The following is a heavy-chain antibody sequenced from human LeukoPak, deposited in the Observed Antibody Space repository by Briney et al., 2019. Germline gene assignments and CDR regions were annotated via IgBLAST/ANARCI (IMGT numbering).Heavy chain of an antibody. D-gene: IGHD3-10*01. CDR1: GFTFSSYG. Sequence: PGRSLRLSCAASGFTFSSYGMHWVRQAPGKGLEWVAVISYDGSNKYYADSVKGRFTISRDNSKNTLYLQMNSLRAEDTAVYYCAKDKHGSGRLHLGGMDVWGQGTTVTVSS. CDR2: ISYDGSNK. V-gene: IGHV3-30*18. J-gene: IGHJ6*02. CDR3: AKDKHGSGRLHLGGMDV.